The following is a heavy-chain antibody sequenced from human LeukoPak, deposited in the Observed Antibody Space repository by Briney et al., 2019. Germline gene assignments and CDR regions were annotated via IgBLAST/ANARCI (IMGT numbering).Heavy chain of an antibody. J-gene: IGHJ3*02. CDR3: ARVEGVGATGAFDI. V-gene: IGHV4-38-2*02. CDR2: IYHSGST. Sequence: SETLSLTCTVSGYSISSGYYWGWIRQPPGKWPEWIGSIYHSGSTYYNPSLKSRVTISVDTSKNQFSLKLSSVTAADTAVYYCARVEGVGATGAFDIWGQGTMVTVSS. D-gene: IGHD1-26*01. CDR1: GYSISSGYY.